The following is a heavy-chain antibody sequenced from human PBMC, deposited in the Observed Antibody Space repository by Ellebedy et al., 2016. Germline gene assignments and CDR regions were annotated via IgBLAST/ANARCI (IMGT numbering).Heavy chain of an antibody. J-gene: IGHJ4*02. CDR1: KLTFSRYA. CDR3: AKGMRGGADFDY. CDR2: ITGSGDST. Sequence: GGSLRLSXAASKLTFSRYAMNWVRQAPGKGLEWVSAITGSGDSTYYADSVKGRFTISRDNSKNTLYLQMNSLRAEDTALYYCAKGMRGGADFDYWGQGTLVTVSS. D-gene: IGHD4/OR15-4a*01. V-gene: IGHV3-23*01.